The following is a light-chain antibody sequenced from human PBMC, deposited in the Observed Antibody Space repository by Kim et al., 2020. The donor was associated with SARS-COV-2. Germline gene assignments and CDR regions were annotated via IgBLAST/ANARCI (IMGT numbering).Light chain of an antibody. V-gene: IGKV3-15*01. Sequence: SVVRGERVTGSSSSTKEVTDNLGWYQHKPDQQPRGLVYGGSVTPTYIPVRFSGSGSKTEHTLTVTSLQSEDFAIYYCQQYDEWPWTFGQGTKVDIK. CDR1: KEVTDN. CDR2: GGS. CDR3: QQYDEWPWT. J-gene: IGKJ1*01.